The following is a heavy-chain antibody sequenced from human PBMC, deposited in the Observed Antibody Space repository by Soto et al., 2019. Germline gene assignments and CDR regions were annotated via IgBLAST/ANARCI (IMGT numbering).Heavy chain of an antibody. Sequence: EVRLVESGGGLVQPGGSLRLSCTVSGFTVSSNSMNWVRQAPGKGLEWVSVLYSDDNTYYADSVKGRFTIFRDISKNTVYLHMNRLRVEDTAVYFCARDRGDRSGYLSDFWGQGNLVTVSS. CDR2: LYSDDNT. CDR3: ARDRGDRSGYLSDF. CDR1: GFTVSSNS. J-gene: IGHJ4*02. D-gene: IGHD3-22*01. V-gene: IGHV3-66*01.